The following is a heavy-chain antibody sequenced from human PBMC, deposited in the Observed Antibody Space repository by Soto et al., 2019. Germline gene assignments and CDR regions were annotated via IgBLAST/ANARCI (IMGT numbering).Heavy chain of an antibody. D-gene: IGHD1-26*01. CDR1: GYTFTSYA. J-gene: IGHJ4*02. Sequence: ASVEVCCKASGYTFTSYARQWVRQAPGQRLEWMGWINAGNGNTKYSQKFQGRVTITRDTSASTAYMELSSLRSEDTAVYYCARDGVGATVYFGYLDYWGQGALVTVSS. V-gene: IGHV1-3*01. CDR2: INAGNGNT. CDR3: ARDGVGATVYFGYLDY.